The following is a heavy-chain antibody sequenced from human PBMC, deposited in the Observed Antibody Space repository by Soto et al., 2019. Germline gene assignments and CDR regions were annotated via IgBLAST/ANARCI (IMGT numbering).Heavy chain of an antibody. V-gene: IGHV4-31*03. Sequence: QVQLQESGPGLVKPSQALSLTCTVSGGSISSGGYYWSWVRQHPGKGLEWIAYMCYSGSTYYNPSLKSRVSVSVDTSKNQFSLKLSSVTAADTAVYYCARFSGSYLRDWGQGTLVTVSS. D-gene: IGHD1-26*01. CDR2: MCYSGST. J-gene: IGHJ4*02. CDR1: GGSISSGGYY. CDR3: ARFSGSYLRD.